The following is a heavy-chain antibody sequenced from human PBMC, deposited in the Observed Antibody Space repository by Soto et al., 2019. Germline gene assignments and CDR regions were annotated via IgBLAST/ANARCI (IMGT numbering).Heavy chain of an antibody. CDR2: ISHEGGTQ. Sequence: HPGGSLRLSCAASGFTSSDYGIDWIRQAPGKGLEWVAVISHEGGTQYYADSVRGRFTVSRDNSKNILYLQMDSLRPEDTAVYFCAKEGSPKVSRWDDYWGQGXLVTVYS. CDR1: GFTSSDYG. D-gene: IGHD1-26*01. CDR3: AKEGSPKVSRWDDY. J-gene: IGHJ4*02. V-gene: IGHV3-30*18.